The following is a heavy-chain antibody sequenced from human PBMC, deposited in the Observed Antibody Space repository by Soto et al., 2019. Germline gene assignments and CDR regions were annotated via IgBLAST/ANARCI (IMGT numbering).Heavy chain of an antibody. V-gene: IGHV1-3*01. CDR1: GYTFTSYA. CDR3: ARAYRGSYYDLEAFDI. J-gene: IGHJ3*02. Sequence: ASVKVSCKASGYTFTSYAMHWVRQAPGQRLEWVGWINAGNGNTKYSQKFQGRVTITRDTSASTAYMELSSLRSEDTAVYYCARAYRGSYYDLEAFDIWGQGTMVTVSS. CDR2: INAGNGNT. D-gene: IGHD1-26*01.